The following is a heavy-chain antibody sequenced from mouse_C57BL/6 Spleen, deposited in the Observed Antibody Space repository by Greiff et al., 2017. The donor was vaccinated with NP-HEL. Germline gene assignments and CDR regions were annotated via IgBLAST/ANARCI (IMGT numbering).Heavy chain of an antibody. J-gene: IGHJ2*01. CDR1: GFNIKDYY. CDR2: IDPEDGET. Sequence: EVQLQQSGAELVKPGASVKLSCTASGFNIKDYYMHWVKQRTEQGLEWIGRIDPEDGETKYAPKFQGKATITADTSSNTADLQLSSLTSEDTAVYYLDSGSGRLDYWGQGTTLTVSS. D-gene: IGHD1-1*02. V-gene: IGHV14-2*01. CDR3: DSGSGRLDY.